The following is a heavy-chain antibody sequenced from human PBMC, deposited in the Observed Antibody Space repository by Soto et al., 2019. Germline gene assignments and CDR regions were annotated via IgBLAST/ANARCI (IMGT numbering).Heavy chain of an antibody. D-gene: IGHD3-22*01. CDR3: ASGYNYDSSGYYTEGFGY. V-gene: IGHV5-51*01. CDR2: IYPGDSDT. Sequence: PGESLKISCKGSGYSFTSYWIGWVRQMPGKGLEWMGIIYPGDSDTRYSPSFQGQVTISADKSISTAYLQWSSLKASDTAMYYCASGYNYDSSGYYTEGFGYWGQGTLVTVSS. CDR1: GYSFTSYW. J-gene: IGHJ4*02.